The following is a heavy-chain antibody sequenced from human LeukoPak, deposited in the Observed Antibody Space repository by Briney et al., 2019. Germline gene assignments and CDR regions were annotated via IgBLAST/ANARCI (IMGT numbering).Heavy chain of an antibody. CDR3: AKGGIQLWPYYYYYMDV. CDR1: GFTFSNYA. J-gene: IGHJ6*03. Sequence: GGSLRLSCAASGFTFSNYAMRWVRQAPGKGLEWVAVISYDGSNKYYADSVKGRFTISRDNSKNTLYLQMNSLRAEDTAVYYCAKGGIQLWPYYYYYMDVWGKGTTVTVSS. D-gene: IGHD5-18*01. CDR2: ISYDGSNK. V-gene: IGHV3-30*18.